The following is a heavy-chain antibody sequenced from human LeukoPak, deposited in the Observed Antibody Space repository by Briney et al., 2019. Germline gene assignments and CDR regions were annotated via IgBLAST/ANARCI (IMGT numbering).Heavy chain of an antibody. Sequence: PSETLSLTCTVSGGSNSSYYWSWIRQPPGKGLEWVGYIYYSGSTNYNPSLKSRVTISVDTSKNQFSLKLSSVTAADTAVYYCARSDYDYVWGSYRPFDYWGQGTLVTVSS. CDR1: GGSNSSYY. J-gene: IGHJ4*02. CDR2: IYYSGST. V-gene: IGHV4-59*01. D-gene: IGHD3-16*02. CDR3: ARSDYDYVWGSYRPFDY.